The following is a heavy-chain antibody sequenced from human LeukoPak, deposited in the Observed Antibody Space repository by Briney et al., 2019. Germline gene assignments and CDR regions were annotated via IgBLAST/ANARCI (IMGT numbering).Heavy chain of an antibody. CDR1: GYTFTSYD. J-gene: IGHJ3*02. D-gene: IGHD4-11*01. Sequence: ASVKVSCKASGYTFTSYDINWVRQATGQGLEWMGWMNPHSGVTGYARNFQGRVTMTRSTSISTAYMELSSLRSEDTAVYYCARINYGDAYDIWGQGTLVTVSS. V-gene: IGHV1-8*01. CDR2: MNPHSGVT. CDR3: ARINYGDAYDI.